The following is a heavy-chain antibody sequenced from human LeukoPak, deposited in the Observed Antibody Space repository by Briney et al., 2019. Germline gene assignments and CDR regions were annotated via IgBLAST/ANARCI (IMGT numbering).Heavy chain of an antibody. V-gene: IGHV3-30*04. D-gene: IGHD4-11*01. CDR2: ISYDGSNK. J-gene: IGHJ6*03. Sequence: GGSLRLSCAASGFTFSSYAMHWVRQAPGKGLEWVAVISYDGSNKYYADSVKGRFTISRDNAKNLLFLQMNSLRAEDTAVYYCARDYPYSYYMNVWGNGTTVTVSS. CDR1: GFTFSSYA. CDR3: ARDYPYSYYMNV.